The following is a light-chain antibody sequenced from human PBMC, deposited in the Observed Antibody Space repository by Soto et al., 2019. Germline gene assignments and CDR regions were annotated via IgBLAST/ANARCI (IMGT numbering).Light chain of an antibody. Sequence: EIVLTQSPGTLSLSPGERATLSCRASQSISSSYLAWYQQKSGQAPRLLIYGASSRATGIPDRFSGRGSGTEFTLTISRLEPEDFAVYYCQQRSNWPPAITFGQGTRLEIK. CDR1: QSISSSY. V-gene: IGKV3D-20*02. CDR3: QQRSNWPPAIT. CDR2: GAS. J-gene: IGKJ5*01.